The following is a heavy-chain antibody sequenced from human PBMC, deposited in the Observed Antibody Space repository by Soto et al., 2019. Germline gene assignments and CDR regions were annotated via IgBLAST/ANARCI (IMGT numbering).Heavy chain of an antibody. CDR1: GASVTSGAYY. CDR2: VNYSGGT. D-gene: IGHD3-22*01. J-gene: IGHJ3*01. Sequence: QVQLQESGPGLVKPSQTLSLTCSVSGASVTSGAYYWSWIRQHPGKGQEWIGYVNYSGGTFYNPSLKSRIIISVDTSKHQFSLWLNSVTAADTAVYFCARERLDSSDYYSGAFDVWGQGTMVTVS. V-gene: IGHV4-31*03. CDR3: ARERLDSSDYYSGAFDV.